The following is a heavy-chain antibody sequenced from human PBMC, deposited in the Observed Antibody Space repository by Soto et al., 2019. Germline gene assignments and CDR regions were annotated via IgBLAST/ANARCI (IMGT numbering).Heavy chain of an antibody. Sequence: EVQLLESGGGLVQPGGSLRLSCAASGFTFSSYAMSWVRQAPGKGLEWVSAISGSGGSTYYADSVKGRFTISRDNSKNSLYLQMNSRRAEDTAVYYCAKDLNHYDFWSGYYPTIGPFDYWGQGTLVTVSS. CDR3: AKDLNHYDFWSGYYPTIGPFDY. J-gene: IGHJ4*02. CDR2: ISGSGGST. D-gene: IGHD3-3*01. CDR1: GFTFSSYA. V-gene: IGHV3-23*01.